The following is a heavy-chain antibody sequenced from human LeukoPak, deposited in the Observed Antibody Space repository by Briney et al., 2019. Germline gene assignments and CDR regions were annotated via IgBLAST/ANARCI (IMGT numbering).Heavy chain of an antibody. CDR3: ARDRGDTAMALYYFDY. V-gene: IGHV1-46*01. Sequence: ASVKVSYKASGYTFTSYYMHWVRQAPGQGLEWMGIINPSGGSTSYAQKFQGRVTMTRDTSTSTVYMELSSLRSEDTAVYYCARDRGDTAMALYYFDYWGQGTLVTVSS. CDR1: GYTFTSYY. D-gene: IGHD5-18*01. CDR2: INPSGGST. J-gene: IGHJ4*02.